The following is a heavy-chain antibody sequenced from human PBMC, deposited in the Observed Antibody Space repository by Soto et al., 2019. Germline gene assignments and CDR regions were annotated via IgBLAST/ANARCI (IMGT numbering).Heavy chain of an antibody. D-gene: IGHD3-22*01. V-gene: IGHV3-30*18. J-gene: IGHJ6*02. Sequence: QVQLVESGGGVVQPGTSLRLSCVVSGLTFRDSGMHWVRQAPGKGLEWVAGISIDGSERHYRDSVKGRFSLSRDNSRKTPCLQMNSLRGDEAAVYYCAKGKDGVRYDYGMDVWGQGSTVTVS. CDR3: AKGKDGVRYDYGMDV. CDR1: GLTFRDSG. CDR2: ISIDGSER.